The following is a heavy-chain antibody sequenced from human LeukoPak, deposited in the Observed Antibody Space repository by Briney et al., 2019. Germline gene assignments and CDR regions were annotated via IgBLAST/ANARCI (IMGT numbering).Heavy chain of an antibody. CDR3: AKARRAFDI. Sequence: GGSLRLSCAASGFTFSSYSMNWVRQAPGKGLEWVSSISSSSSYIYYADPVKGRFTISRDNAKNSLYLQMNSLRAEDTAVYYCAKARRAFDIWGQGTMVTVSS. J-gene: IGHJ3*02. CDR2: ISSSSSYI. V-gene: IGHV3-21*04. CDR1: GFTFSSYS.